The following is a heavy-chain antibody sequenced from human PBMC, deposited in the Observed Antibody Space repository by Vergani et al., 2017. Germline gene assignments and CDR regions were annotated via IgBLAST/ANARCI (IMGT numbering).Heavy chain of an antibody. V-gene: IGHV3-23*04. J-gene: IGHJ1*01. CDR3: ARISGGSAPYLHY. Sequence: VQLVESGGGVVQPGKSLRLSCTASGFIFSTYAMSWVRQAPGKGLEWVSGISASGAPTYYADSVKGRVTISRDNAKATLYLQMNSLRDEDRGVYYCARISGGSAPYLHYWGQGTLVTVAS. CDR1: GFIFSTYA. CDR2: ISASGAPT. D-gene: IGHD2-15*01.